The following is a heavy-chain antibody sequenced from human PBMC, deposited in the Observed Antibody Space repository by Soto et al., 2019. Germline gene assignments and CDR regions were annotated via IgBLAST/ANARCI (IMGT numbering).Heavy chain of an antibody. CDR2: INAGNGNT. D-gene: IGHD3-3*02. CDR1: GYTFISYT. Sequence: QVPLVQSGAEVNKPGASVKVSCKAFGYTFISYTMHWVRQAPGQRLEWMGWINAGNGNTKYPQRLQGRVTISSDTSASTAYMELSSLNSEDTAVYYCARDKGGRAFFDAFDIWGQGTLVTVSS. CDR3: ARDKGGRAFFDAFDI. V-gene: IGHV1-3*01. J-gene: IGHJ3*02.